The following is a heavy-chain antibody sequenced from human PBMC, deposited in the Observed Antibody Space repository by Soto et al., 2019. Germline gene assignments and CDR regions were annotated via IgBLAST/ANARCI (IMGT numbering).Heavy chain of an antibody. CDR2: INHSGST. CDR3: ARQCRGVTCHWFVP. J-gene: IGHJ5*02. Sequence: PSETLSLTCAVYGGSFSGYYWTWFRQPPGTGLEWIGEINHSGSTNYNPSLKSRVTISVDTSKNQFSLTLTSVTAADTAVYYCARQCRGVTCHWFVPWGQGTLVT. CDR1: GGSFSGYY. D-gene: IGHD2-15*01. V-gene: IGHV4-34*01.